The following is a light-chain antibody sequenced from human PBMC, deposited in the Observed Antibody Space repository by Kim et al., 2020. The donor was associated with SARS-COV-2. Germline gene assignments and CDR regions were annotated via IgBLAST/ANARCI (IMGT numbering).Light chain of an antibody. Sequence: ASVGDRVTITCRASQSIGNWLAWYQQKPGKVPKRLVDSAASLQSGVPSRFSGSGSGTEFTLTIDSLQPEDFATYYCQQATGFPLSFGGGTKVDIK. CDR2: SAA. CDR3: QQATGFPLS. CDR1: QSIGNW. J-gene: IGKJ4*01. V-gene: IGKV1-12*01.